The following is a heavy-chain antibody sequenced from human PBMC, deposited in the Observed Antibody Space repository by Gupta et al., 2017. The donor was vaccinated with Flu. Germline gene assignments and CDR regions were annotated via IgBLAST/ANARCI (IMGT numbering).Heavy chain of an antibody. J-gene: IGHJ3*02. CDR3: AKDVARGYSYGPGAFDI. CDR1: GFTFSSYA. CDR2: ISGSGGST. Sequence: EVQLLESGGGLVQPGGSLRLSCAASGFTFSSYAMSWVRQAPGKGLEWVSAISGSGGSTYYADSVKGRFTISRDNSKNTLYLQMNSLRAEDTAVYYCAKDVARGYSYGPGAFDIWGQGTMVTVSS. V-gene: IGHV3-23*01. D-gene: IGHD5-18*01.